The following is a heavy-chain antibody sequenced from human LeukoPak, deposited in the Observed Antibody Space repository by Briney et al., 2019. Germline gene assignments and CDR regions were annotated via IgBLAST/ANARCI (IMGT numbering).Heavy chain of an antibody. Sequence: PGGSLRLSCAASGFTFSSYAMSWVRQAPGKGLEWVSTISGSGGHTYYADSVKGRFTISRDDSKNTLYLQMNGLRAEDTAVYYCAKDSYIAVTGRDYWGQGTLVTVSS. J-gene: IGHJ4*02. D-gene: IGHD6-19*01. V-gene: IGHV3-23*01. CDR2: ISGSGGHT. CDR3: AKDSYIAVTGRDY. CDR1: GFTFSSYA.